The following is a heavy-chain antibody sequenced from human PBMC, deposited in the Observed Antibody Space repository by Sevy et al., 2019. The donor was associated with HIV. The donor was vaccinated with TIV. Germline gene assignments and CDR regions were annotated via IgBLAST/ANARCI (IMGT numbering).Heavy chain of an antibody. CDR3: AKEVSEHSYSDY. CDR1: GFTFSSYA. D-gene: IGHD3-10*01. Sequence: GGSLRLSCVTSGFTFSSYAMSWVRQTPGKGLEWASAIGGSADYTYYADSVKGRFTISRDNSKNTLYLQMNGLRAEDTAVYYSAKEVSEHSYSDYWGQGTLVTVSS. CDR2: IGGSADYT. J-gene: IGHJ4*02. V-gene: IGHV3-23*01.